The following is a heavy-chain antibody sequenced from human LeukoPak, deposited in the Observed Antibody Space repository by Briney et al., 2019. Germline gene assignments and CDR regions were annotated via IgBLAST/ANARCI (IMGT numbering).Heavy chain of an antibody. CDR2: INPNSGGT. D-gene: IGHD5-18*01. V-gene: IGHV1-2*04. J-gene: IGHJ4*02. Sequence: ASVKVSCKASGYTFTGYYMHWVRQAPGQGLEWMGWINPNSGGTNYAQKFQGWVTMTRDTSISTAYMELSRLRSDDTAVYYCARAPGYSYGSSLDYWGQGTLVTVSS. CDR1: GYTFTGYY. CDR3: ARAPGYSYGSSLDY.